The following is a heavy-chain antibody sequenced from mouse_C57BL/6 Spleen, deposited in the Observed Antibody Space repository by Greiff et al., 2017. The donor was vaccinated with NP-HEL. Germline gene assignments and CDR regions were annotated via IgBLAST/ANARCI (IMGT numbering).Heavy chain of an antibody. CDR2: IYPGDGDT. CDR3: ARGQGSGWGSYGDY. Sequence: QVQLQQSGPELVKPGASVKISCKASGYAFSSSWMNWVKQRPGQGLEWIGRIYPGDGDTNYNGKFKGKATLTADKSSSTAYMQLSSLTSEDSAVYFCARGQGSGWGSYGDYWGQGTTLTVSS. CDR1: GYAFSSSW. J-gene: IGHJ2*01. D-gene: IGHD3-2*02. V-gene: IGHV1-82*01.